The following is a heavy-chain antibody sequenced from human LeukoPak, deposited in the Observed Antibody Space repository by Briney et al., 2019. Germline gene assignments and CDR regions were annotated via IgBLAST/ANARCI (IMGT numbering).Heavy chain of an antibody. D-gene: IGHD1-14*01. CDR1: GYTFTNYG. Sequence: ASVKVSCKASGYTFTNYGISWVRQAPGQGLEWMAWISTYNGNTNYAQKFQGRVTMTTDTSTSTAYMELRSLRSEDTAVYYCARDSSEFRSLLFHWGQGTLVTVSS. CDR2: ISTYNGNT. CDR3: ARDSSEFRSLLFH. J-gene: IGHJ1*01. V-gene: IGHV1-18*01.